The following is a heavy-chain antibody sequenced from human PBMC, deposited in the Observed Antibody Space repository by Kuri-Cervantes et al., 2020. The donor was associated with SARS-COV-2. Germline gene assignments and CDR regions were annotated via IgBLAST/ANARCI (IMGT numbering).Heavy chain of an antibody. CDR3: APPVGGNSVPST. D-gene: IGHD4-23*01. J-gene: IGHJ5*02. Sequence: LSLTCAASGFTFSSYEMNWVRQAPGKGLEWVSYISSSGSTIYYADSVKGRFTISRDNAKNSLYLQMNSLRAEDTAVYYCAPPVGGNSVPSTWGQGTLVTVSS. CDR1: GFTFSSYE. V-gene: IGHV3-48*03. CDR2: ISSSGSTI.